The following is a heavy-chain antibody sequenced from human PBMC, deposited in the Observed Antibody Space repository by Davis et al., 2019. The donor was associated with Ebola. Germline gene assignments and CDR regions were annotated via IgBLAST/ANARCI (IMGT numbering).Heavy chain of an antibody. CDR2: ISYDGDNN. CDR1: GFTLSGYD. D-gene: IGHD4-17*01. Sequence: GGSLRLSCAASGFTLSGYDMNWVRQAPGKGLQWVAVISYDGDNNYHADSVQGRFTISRDNSKNTLYLQMNSLRAEDTAIYYCARGAYGDYIVKAFDIWGQGTKVTVSS. CDR3: ARGAYGDYIVKAFDI. J-gene: IGHJ3*02. V-gene: IGHV3-30*19.